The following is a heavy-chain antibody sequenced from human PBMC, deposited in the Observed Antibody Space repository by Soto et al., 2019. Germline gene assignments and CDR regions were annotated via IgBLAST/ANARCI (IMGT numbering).Heavy chain of an antibody. CDR3: ARLPSRHLVDY. J-gene: IGHJ4*02. CDR2: MFYGLST. CDR1: GSSINSSGYY. Sequence: TSETLSLTCTVSGSSINSSGYYWGWIRQPPGKGLEWIGSMFYGLSTYYNPSLKSRVTVSVDTSKNQFSLNLRSVTAADTAVYYCARLPSRHLVDYWGQGTLVTVSS. D-gene: IGHD3-3*02. V-gene: IGHV4-39*01.